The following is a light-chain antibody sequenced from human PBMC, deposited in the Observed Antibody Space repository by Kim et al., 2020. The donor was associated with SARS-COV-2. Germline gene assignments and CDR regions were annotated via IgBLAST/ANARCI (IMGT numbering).Light chain of an antibody. CDR2: RAS. Sequence: ASVRDRVTLTCRASQRISSWLAWYQQRHEKAPKVLIYRASDLEGGVPSRFSGSVSGTEFTLTISSLQPDDFATYYCQQYNTYPWTFGQGTKVDIK. CDR3: QQYNTYPWT. CDR1: QRISSW. J-gene: IGKJ1*01. V-gene: IGKV1-5*03.